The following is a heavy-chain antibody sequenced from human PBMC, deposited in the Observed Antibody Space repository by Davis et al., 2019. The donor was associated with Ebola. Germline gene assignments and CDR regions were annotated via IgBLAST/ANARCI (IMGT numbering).Heavy chain of an antibody. CDR1: GYTFTSYD. V-gene: IGHV1-18*01. D-gene: IGHD6-19*01. CDR2: ISAYNGNT. J-gene: IGHJ4*02. Sequence: ASVKVSCKASGYTFTSYDITWVRQAPGQGLEWMGWISAYNGNTNYAQNVQDRVTMTTDTSTSIAYMELRSLRSDDTAVYYCARDLGKTLADHADYWGQGTLVTVSS. CDR3: ARDLGKTLADHADY.